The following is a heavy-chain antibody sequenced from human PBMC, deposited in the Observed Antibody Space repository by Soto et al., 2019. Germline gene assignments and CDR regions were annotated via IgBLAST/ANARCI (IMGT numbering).Heavy chain of an antibody. Sequence: ASVKVSFKASGYSFSSFGISWLRQAPGQGLEWVGWVSVPSGDTSSAQNFQGRVTVTTDTSTSTAYLEVGSLRSDDTAVYYCARTCRSGGSCYLEYWGEGTLVTVSS. CDR1: GYSFSSFG. V-gene: IGHV1-18*01. CDR2: VSVPSGDT. D-gene: IGHD2-15*01. CDR3: ARTCRSGGSCYLEY. J-gene: IGHJ4*02.